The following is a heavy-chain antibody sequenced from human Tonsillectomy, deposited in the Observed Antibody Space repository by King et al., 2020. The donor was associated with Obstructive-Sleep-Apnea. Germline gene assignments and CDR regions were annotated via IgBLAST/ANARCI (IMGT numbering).Heavy chain of an antibody. CDR1: GFTFSSYA. CDR2: ISGSGGST. CDR3: ANRISIAAAGTWPPTYFDY. V-gene: IGHV3-23*04. D-gene: IGHD6-13*01. J-gene: IGHJ4*02. Sequence: VQLVESGGGLVQPGGSLRLSCAASGFTFSSYAMSWVRQAPGKGLEWVSAISGSGGSTYYADSVKGRFTISRDNSKNTLYLQMNSLRAEDTAVYYCANRISIAAAGTWPPTYFDYWGQGTLVTVSS.